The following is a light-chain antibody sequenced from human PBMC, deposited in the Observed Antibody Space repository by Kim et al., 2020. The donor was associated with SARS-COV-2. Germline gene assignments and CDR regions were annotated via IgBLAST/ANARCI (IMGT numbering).Light chain of an antibody. V-gene: IGLV10-54*01. CDR3: SAWDSSLSAWV. CDR2: RNN. Sequence: QAATLTCTGNSNNVGDQGAAWLQHHQGHPPEVLSDRNNSRPSGISERLSASRSGNTASLTITGLQPEDDADYYCSAWDSSLSAWVFGGGTQLTVL. CDR1: SNNVGDQG. J-gene: IGLJ3*02.